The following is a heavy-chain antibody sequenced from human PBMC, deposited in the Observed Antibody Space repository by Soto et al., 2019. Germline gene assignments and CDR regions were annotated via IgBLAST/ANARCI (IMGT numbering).Heavy chain of an antibody. Sequence: GGSLRLSCAASGFTFSKYAMTWVRQAPGKGLEWVSSVSGSGDTTYFADSVRGRFTISRDNSKDTLYLQMNSLRAEDTAVYFCARGPGGFGEFSLDYWGQGTLVTVSS. J-gene: IGHJ4*02. CDR2: VSGSGDTT. CDR3: ARGPGGFGEFSLDY. D-gene: IGHD3-10*01. CDR1: GFTFSKYA. V-gene: IGHV3-23*01.